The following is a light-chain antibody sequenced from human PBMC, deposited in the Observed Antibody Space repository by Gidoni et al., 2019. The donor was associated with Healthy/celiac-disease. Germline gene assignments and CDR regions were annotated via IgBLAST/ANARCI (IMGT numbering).Light chain of an antibody. CDR1: QSVSSSY. Sequence: EIVLTQAPGTPSLSPGERATPSCRASQSVSSSYLDRYQQKPGQAPRLLIYGASSRTPGIPDECSGGRSGTDFTLTISRLVAEDFAVYYYQQYGSSPPWTFGQGTKVEIK. CDR3: QQYGSSPPWT. J-gene: IGKJ1*01. V-gene: IGKV3-20*01. CDR2: GAS.